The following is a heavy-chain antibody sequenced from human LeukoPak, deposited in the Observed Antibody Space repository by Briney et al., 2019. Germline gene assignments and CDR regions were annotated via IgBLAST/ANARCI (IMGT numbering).Heavy chain of an antibody. CDR3: ARDLLMITFGGVIVNIKDYFDY. CDR2: ISYDGGNK. Sequence: SGGSLRLSCAASGFTFSSYAMHWVRQAPGKGLEWVAVISYDGGNKYYADSVKGRFTISRDNSKNTLYLQMNSLRAEDTAVYYCARDLLMITFGGVIVNIKDYFDYWGQGTLVTVSS. CDR1: GFTFSSYA. V-gene: IGHV3-30*04. D-gene: IGHD3-16*02. J-gene: IGHJ4*02.